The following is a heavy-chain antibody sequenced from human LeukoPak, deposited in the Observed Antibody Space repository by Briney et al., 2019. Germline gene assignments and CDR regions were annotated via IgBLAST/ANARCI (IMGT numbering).Heavy chain of an antibody. D-gene: IGHD3-22*01. CDR1: GFTFSRYG. CDR3: AKGGLSGSAQRYYFDY. V-gene: IGHV3-30*18. Sequence: GGSLRLSCAASGFTFSRYGMHWVRQAPGKGLEWVATISYDGSDKWYGDSVKGRFTISRDNSQNSLYLQMNSLRAEDTAVYYCAKGGLSGSAQRYYFDYWGQGTLVTVSS. CDR2: ISYDGSDK. J-gene: IGHJ4*02.